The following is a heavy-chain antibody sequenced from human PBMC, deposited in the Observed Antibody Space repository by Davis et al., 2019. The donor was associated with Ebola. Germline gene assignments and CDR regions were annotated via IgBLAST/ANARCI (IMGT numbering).Heavy chain of an antibody. CDR3: YASAVVAPDY. D-gene: IGHD3-22*01. V-gene: IGHV3-64*02. Sequence: GGSLRLSCAASGFIFSDAWMSWVRQAPGKGLEYVSGIISDGGRTSYADSVKGRFTISRDNSKNTLYLQMNNLRGEDTAVYYCYASAVVAPDYWGQGTLVTVSS. CDR2: IISDGGRT. J-gene: IGHJ4*02. CDR1: GFIFSDAW.